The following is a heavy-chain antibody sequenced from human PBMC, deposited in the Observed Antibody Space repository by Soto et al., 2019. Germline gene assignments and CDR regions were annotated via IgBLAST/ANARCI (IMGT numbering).Heavy chain of an antibody. Sequence: QVQLVQAGAEVKKPGSSVKVSCKASGGTFSSYAISWVRQAPGQGLEWMGEIIPIFGTANYAQKFQGRVTITADESTSTADMVRSSLRSEDTAVYYCARDRGSSSGYYPYWFDPWGQGTLVTVSS. CDR3: ARDRGSSSGYYPYWFDP. V-gene: IGHV1-69*12. CDR2: IIPIFGTA. J-gene: IGHJ5*02. CDR1: GGTFSSYA. D-gene: IGHD3-22*01.